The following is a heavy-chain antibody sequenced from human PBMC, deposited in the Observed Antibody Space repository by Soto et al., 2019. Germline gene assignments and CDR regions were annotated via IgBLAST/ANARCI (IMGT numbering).Heavy chain of an antibody. J-gene: IGHJ6*02. CDR2: ISAYNGDT. V-gene: IGHV1-18*01. CDR3: ARPVDYYYYDMDV. CDR1: GYTFTSFG. Sequence: ASVKVSCKASGYTFTSFGINWVRQAPGQGLEWMGWISAYNGDTNYAQKLQGRVTMTTDTSTTTAYMELRSLRSDDTAVYYCARPVDYYYYDMDVWGQVTTVTVSS.